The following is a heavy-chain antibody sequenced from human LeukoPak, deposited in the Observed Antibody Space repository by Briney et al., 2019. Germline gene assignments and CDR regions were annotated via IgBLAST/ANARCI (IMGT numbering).Heavy chain of an antibody. CDR2: ISWDGGST. CDR3: AKDSSLYSSGWPDY. D-gene: IGHD6-19*01. V-gene: IGHV3-43*01. CDR1: GFSFDDYT. J-gene: IGHJ4*02. Sequence: PGGSLRLSCAASGFSFDDYTMHWVRQAPGKGLERVTLISWDGGSTYYADSVKGRFTISRDNSKSSLYLQMNSLRTEDTALYYCAKDSSLYSSGWPDYWGQGTLVTVSS.